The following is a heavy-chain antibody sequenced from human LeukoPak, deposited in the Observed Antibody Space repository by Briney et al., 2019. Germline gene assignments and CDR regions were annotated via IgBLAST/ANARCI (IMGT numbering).Heavy chain of an antibody. V-gene: IGHV3-23*01. J-gene: IGHJ3*02. CDR1: GFTFSSYA. CDR2: ISDSGSST. D-gene: IGHD5-18*01. Sequence: GGSLRLSCAASGFTFSSYAMSWVRQAPGKGLEWVSAISDSGSSTYYADSVKGRFTISRDNSKNTLYVQMNSLRAEDTAVYYCARKIQYAFDIWGQGTMVTVSS. CDR3: ARKIQYAFDI.